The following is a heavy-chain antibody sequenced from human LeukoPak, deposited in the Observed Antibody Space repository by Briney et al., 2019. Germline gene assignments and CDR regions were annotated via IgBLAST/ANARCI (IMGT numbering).Heavy chain of an antibody. Sequence: GGSLRLSCAASGFTFSDYYMSWIRQAPGKGLEWVSYISSRDTTIYYADSVKGRFTISRDNAKNSLFLQMNSLRAEDTAVYYCARASATAYDAFDIWGQGTMVTVSS. CDR2: ISSRDTTI. CDR1: GFTFSDYY. V-gene: IGHV3-11*01. CDR3: ARASATAYDAFDI. D-gene: IGHD2-21*02. J-gene: IGHJ3*02.